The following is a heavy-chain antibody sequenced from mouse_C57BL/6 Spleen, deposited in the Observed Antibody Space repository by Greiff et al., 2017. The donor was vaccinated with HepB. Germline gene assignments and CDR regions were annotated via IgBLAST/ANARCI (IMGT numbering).Heavy chain of an antibody. J-gene: IGHJ3*01. CDR2: INYDGSST. V-gene: IGHV5-16*01. CDR1: GFTFSDYY. CDR3: ARDRAYYSNSAWFAY. Sequence: EVKLVESEGGLVQPGSSMKLSCTASGFTFSDYYMAWVRQVPEKGLEWVANINYDGSSTYYLDSLKSRFIISRDNAKNILYLQMSSLKSEDTATYYCARDRAYYSNSAWFAYWGQGTLVTVSA. D-gene: IGHD2-5*01.